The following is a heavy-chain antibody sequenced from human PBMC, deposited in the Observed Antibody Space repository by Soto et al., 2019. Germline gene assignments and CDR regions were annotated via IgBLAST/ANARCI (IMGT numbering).Heavy chain of an antibody. CDR3: VRTAREGAVAPHWFDR. J-gene: IGHJ5*02. CDR1: GASIKSTDYY. Sequence: LSLTCTVSGASIKSTDYYWSWIRQAPGKGLEWIGYVYYTGSTYYNPSLMSRLTISVDTSKNQFSLKLASVTAAETAVYYCVRTAREGAVAPHWFDRWGQGTQVTVSS. V-gene: IGHV4-30-4*01. CDR2: VYYTGST. D-gene: IGHD2-21*02.